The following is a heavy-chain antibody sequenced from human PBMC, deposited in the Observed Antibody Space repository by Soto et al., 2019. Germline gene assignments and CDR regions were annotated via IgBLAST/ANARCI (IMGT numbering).Heavy chain of an antibody. CDR1: GYTFTSYA. J-gene: IGHJ6*02. V-gene: IGHV7-4-1*01. D-gene: IGHD3-3*01. CDR3: ARTYDFWSGTHYYYYGMDV. CDR2: INTNTGNP. Sequence: GASVKVSCKASGYTFTSYAMNWVRQAPGQGLEWMGWINTNTGNPTYAQGFTGRFVFSLDTSVSTAYLQICSLKAEDTAVYYCARTYDFWSGTHYYYYGMDVWGQGTTVTVSS.